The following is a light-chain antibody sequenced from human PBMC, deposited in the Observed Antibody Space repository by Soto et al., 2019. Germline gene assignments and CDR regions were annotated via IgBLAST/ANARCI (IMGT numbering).Light chain of an antibody. CDR1: SSNIGAGYD. CDR3: QSYDRSLSGVV. CDR2: GNS. Sequence: QSVLTQPPSVSGAPGQRVTISCTGSSSNIGAGYDVHWYQQLPETAPKLLIYGNSNRPSGVPDRFSGSKSGTSASLAITGLQAEDEADYYCQSYDRSLSGVVFGGGTKLTVL. J-gene: IGLJ2*01. V-gene: IGLV1-40*01.